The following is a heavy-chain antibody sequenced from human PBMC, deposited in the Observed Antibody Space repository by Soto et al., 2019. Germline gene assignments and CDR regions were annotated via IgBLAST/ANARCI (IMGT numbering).Heavy chain of an antibody. V-gene: IGHV3-53*01. CDR2: IFSGDNT. CDR3: ATGLTLPVRPSFDT. J-gene: IGHJ5*02. CDR1: GFTISGNY. Sequence: EVQLMESGGGLIQPGGSLRLSCAASGFTISGNYITWVRQAPGKGLEWVSVIFSGDNTFYSDSVKGRFTISRDSSKNTVYLQMNRLRGDDTAVYFCATGLTLPVRPSFDTWGQGTLLTVSS. D-gene: IGHD2-21*02.